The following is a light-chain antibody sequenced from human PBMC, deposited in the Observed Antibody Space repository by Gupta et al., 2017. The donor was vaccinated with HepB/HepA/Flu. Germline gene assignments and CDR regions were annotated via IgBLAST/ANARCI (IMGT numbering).Light chain of an antibody. CDR1: NIGAKS. Sequence: SYVLTQTPSLSVPPGKTATISCGGNNIGAKSVHWYRQRPGQAPVLVISNNNDRPSGIPEGISGSKYGNTATLTINRVETGDEADYYCQVWDSSTDHPVFGGGTKLTVL. J-gene: IGLJ2*01. V-gene: IGLV3-21*03. CDR3: QVWDSSTDHPV. CDR2: NNN.